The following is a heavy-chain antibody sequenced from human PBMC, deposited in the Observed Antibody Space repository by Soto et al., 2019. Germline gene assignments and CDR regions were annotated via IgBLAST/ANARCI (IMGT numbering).Heavy chain of an antibody. V-gene: IGHV3-30*18. J-gene: IGHJ3*02. CDR3: AKGWAWLRTTYAFDI. CDR1: GFTFSSYG. CDR2: ISYDGSNK. D-gene: IGHD5-12*01. Sequence: GGSLRLSCAASGFTFSSYGMHWVRQAPGKGLEWVAVISYDGSNKYYADSVKGRFTISRDNSKNTLYLQMNSLRAEDTAVYYCAKGWAWLRTTYAFDIWGQGTMVTVSS.